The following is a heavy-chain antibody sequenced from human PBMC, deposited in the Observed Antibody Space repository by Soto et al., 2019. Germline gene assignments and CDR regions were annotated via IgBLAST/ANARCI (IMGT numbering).Heavy chain of an antibody. CDR3: ARVPDY. V-gene: IGHV4-30-2*01. Sequence: PSETLPLTCTVSGGSISCVDYSWSWIRQPPGKGLEWVGYIYHSGRTYYNPSLKSRVTISVDRSKNQFSLKLSSVTAAGTAVYYCARVPDYWGQGTLVTVS. J-gene: IGHJ4*02. CDR2: IYHSGRT. CDR1: GGSISCVDYS.